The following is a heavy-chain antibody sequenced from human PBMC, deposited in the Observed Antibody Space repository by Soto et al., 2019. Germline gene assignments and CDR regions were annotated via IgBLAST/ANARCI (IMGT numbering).Heavy chain of an antibody. D-gene: IGHD2-2*01. CDR3: ASRKDIVVVPAARYYYYGMDV. CDR2: ISSSSSYI. CDR1: GFTFSSYS. Sequence: PGGSLRLSCAASGFTFSSYSMNWVRQAPGKGLEWVSSISSSSSYIYYADSVKGRFTISRDNAKNSLHLQMNSLRAEDTAVYYCASRKDIVVVPAARYYYYGMDVWGQGTTVTVSS. J-gene: IGHJ6*02. V-gene: IGHV3-21*01.